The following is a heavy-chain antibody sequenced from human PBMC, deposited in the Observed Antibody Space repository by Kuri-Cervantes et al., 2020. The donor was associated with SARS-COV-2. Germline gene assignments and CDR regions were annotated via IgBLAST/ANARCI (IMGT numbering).Heavy chain of an antibody. CDR3: ARREIAARRLFDY. Sequence: GSLRLSCTVSGGSISSSSYYWGWIRQPPGKGLEWIGSIYYSGSTYYNPSLKSRVTISVDTSKNQFSLKLSSVTAAGTAVYYCARREIAARRLFDYWGQGTLVTDSS. J-gene: IGHJ4*02. V-gene: IGHV4-39*01. CDR2: IYYSGST. D-gene: IGHD6-6*01. CDR1: GGSISSSSYY.